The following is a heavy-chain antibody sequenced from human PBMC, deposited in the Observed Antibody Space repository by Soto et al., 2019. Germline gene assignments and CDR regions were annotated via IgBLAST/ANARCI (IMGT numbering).Heavy chain of an antibody. CDR1: GFTFSSYA. D-gene: IGHD3-10*01. CDR3: AKGYYYGSGSYPSYYYYGMDV. Sequence: GSLRLSCAASGFTFSSYAMSWVRQAPGKGLEWVSAISGSGGSTYYADSVKGRFTISRDNSKNTLYLQMNSLRAEDTAVYYCAKGYYYGSGSYPSYYYYGMDVWGQGTTVTVSS. J-gene: IGHJ6*02. CDR2: ISGSGGST. V-gene: IGHV3-23*01.